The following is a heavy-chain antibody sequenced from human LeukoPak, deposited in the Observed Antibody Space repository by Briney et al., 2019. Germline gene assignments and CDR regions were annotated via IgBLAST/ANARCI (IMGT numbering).Heavy chain of an antibody. CDR2: INHSGST. D-gene: IGHD3-22*01. CDR1: GGSFSGYY. CDR3: ARSRYYYDSSGLFDY. Sequence: PSETLSLTCAVYGGSFSGYYWSWIRQPPGKGLEWIGEINHSGSTNYNPSLKSRVTISVDTSKNQFSLKLSSVTAADTAVYYCARSRYYYDSSGLFDYWGRGTLVTVSS. V-gene: IGHV4-34*01. J-gene: IGHJ4*02.